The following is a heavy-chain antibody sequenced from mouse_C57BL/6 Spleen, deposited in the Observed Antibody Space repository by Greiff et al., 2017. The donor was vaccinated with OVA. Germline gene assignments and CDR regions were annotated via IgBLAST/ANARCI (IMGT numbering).Heavy chain of an antibody. J-gene: IGHJ4*01. V-gene: IGHV7-3*01. CDR3: ARSSMGDY. CDR2: IRNKANGYTT. Sequence: EVKLMESGGGLVQPGGSLSLSCAASGFTFTDYYMSWVRQPPGKALEWLGFIRNKANGYTTEYSASVKGRFTISRDNSQSILYLQMNALRAEDSATYYCARSSMGDYWGQGTSVTVSS. CDR1: GFTFTDYY. D-gene: IGHD2-3*01.